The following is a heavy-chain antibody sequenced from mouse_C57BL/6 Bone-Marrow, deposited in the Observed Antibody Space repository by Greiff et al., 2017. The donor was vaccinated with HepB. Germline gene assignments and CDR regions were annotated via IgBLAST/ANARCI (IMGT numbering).Heavy chain of an antibody. CDR2: INPNNGGT. CDR1: GYTFTDYY. CDR3: ARSYRGDY. Sequence: EVQLQQSGPELVKPGASVKISCKASGYTFTDYYMNWVKQSHGKSLEWIGDINPNNGGTSYNQKFKGKATLTVDKSSSTAYMELRSLTSEDSAVYYCARSYRGDYWGQGTSVTVSS. V-gene: IGHV1-26*01. J-gene: IGHJ4*01. D-gene: IGHD2-12*01.